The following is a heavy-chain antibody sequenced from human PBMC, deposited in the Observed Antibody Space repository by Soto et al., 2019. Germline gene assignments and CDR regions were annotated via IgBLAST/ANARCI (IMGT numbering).Heavy chain of an antibody. V-gene: IGHV4-34*01. CDR1: GGSFSGYY. CDR2: INHSGST. D-gene: IGHD3-16*01. CDR3: ARARPVRNPTTRGIYYYYYYMDV. J-gene: IGHJ6*03. Sequence: QVQLQQWGAGLLKPSETLSLTCAVYGGSFSGYYWSWIRQPPGKGLEWIGEINHSGSTNYNPSLKSRVTISVDTSKNQFSLKLSSVTAADTAVYYCARARPVRNPTTRGIYYYYYYMDVWGKGTTVTVSS.